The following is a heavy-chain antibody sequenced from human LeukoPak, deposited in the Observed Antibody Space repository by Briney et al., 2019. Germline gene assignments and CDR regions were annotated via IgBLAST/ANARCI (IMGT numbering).Heavy chain of an antibody. CDR2: ITYSSGNT. CDR1: GFTFSADG. CDR3: AKDGTGCGGDCYSDY. J-gene: IGHJ4*02. V-gene: IGHV3-23*01. Sequence: GGSLILSCATSGFTFSADGMSWFRQAPGKGLEWVSAITYSSGNTYYADSVKGRFTISRDNSKNTLYLQMNSLRAEDTALYYCAKDGTGCGGDCYSDYWGQGTLVTVSS. D-gene: IGHD2-21*02.